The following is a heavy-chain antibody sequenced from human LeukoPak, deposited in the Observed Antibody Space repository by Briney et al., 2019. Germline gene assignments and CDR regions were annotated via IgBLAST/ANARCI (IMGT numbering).Heavy chain of an antibody. CDR3: TRGKLPIGWWFDY. CDR2: IRSKAYGGTT. D-gene: IGHD2-15*01. J-gene: IGHJ4*02. V-gene: IGHV3-49*04. Sequence: QPGRSLRLSCTASGFTFGDYAMSWVRQAPGKGLEWVGFIRSKAYGGTTEYAASVKGRFTISRDDSKSIAYLQMNSLKTEDTAVYYCTRGKLPIGWWFDYWGQGTLVTVSS. CDR1: GFTFGDYA.